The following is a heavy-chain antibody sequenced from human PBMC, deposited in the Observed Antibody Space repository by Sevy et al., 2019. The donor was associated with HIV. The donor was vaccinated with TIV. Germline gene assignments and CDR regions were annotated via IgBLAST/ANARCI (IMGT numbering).Heavy chain of an antibody. Sequence: ASVKVSCKAYGYTFSDYYMHWVRQAPGQGLEWMGWINPNRGGTNYVHKFQGRVTMTRDTSIRTAYMEQSSMRSDDTAIYYCARGMSAYLLANGMDVWGQGTTVTVSS. V-gene: IGHV1-2*07. CDR2: INPNRGGT. J-gene: IGHJ6*02. CDR1: GYTFSDYY. D-gene: IGHD3-3*01. CDR3: ARGMSAYLLANGMDV.